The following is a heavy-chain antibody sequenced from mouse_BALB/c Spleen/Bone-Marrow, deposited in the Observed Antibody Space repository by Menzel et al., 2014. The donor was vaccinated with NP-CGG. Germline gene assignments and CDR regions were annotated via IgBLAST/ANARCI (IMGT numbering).Heavy chain of an antibody. J-gene: IGHJ3*01. D-gene: IGHD2-3*01. Sequence: VQLQQSGAELVKPGASVRLSCKASGYSFTTYWIHWVKQRPGQGLEWIGEINPSNGRTNYNEKFKSKATLTVDKSSGTAYMQLSSLTSEDSAVYYCARYDGPAWFAYGGQGTLVTVSA. CDR3: ARYDGPAWFAY. V-gene: IGHV1S81*02. CDR1: GYSFTTYW. CDR2: INPSNGRT.